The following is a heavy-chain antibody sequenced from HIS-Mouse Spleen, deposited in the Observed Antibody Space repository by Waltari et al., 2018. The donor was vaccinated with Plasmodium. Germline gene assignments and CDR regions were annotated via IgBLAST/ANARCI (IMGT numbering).Heavy chain of an antibody. Sequence: EVQLVEAGGGLVQPGGSLRLHCAASGFPVSSNSLGWVRQAPGKGLEWVSVIYSGGSTYYADSVKGRFTISRDNSKNTLYLQMNSLRAEDTAVYYCARIAGGYDFDYWGQGTLVTVSS. CDR1: GFPVSSNS. V-gene: IGHV3-66*01. CDR2: IYSGGST. CDR3: ARIAGGYDFDY. D-gene: IGHD5-12*01. J-gene: IGHJ4*02.